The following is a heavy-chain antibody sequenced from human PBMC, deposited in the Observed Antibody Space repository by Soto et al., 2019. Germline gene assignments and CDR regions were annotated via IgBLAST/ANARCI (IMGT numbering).Heavy chain of an antibody. CDR2: INPILSMS. J-gene: IGHJ4*02. Sequence: QVQLVQSGAEVKKPGSSVRVSCKASGDTFNFYSINWVRQAPGLGLEWMGRINPILSMSNYAQRFQGRVTMTADKSTSTAYMELSSLRSEDTAVYYCASSYGSGYRAFDSWGQGALVTVSS. V-gene: IGHV1-69*02. CDR3: ASSYGSGYRAFDS. D-gene: IGHD3-10*01. CDR1: GDTFNFYS.